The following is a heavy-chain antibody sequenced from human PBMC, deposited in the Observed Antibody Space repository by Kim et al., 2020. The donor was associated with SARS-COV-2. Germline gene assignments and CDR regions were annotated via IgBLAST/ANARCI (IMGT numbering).Heavy chain of an antibody. CDR3: ASHGTRTAAGTSYYYYGMDV. V-gene: IGHV1-18*01. CDR2: ISAYNANT. J-gene: IGHJ6*02. Sequence: ASVMVSCKASDYTFISYGISWVRQAPGQGLEWMGWISAYNANTNYAQKLQGRVTMTTDTSTSTGYMELRSLRTDDTAVYYCASHGTRTAAGTSYYYYGMDVWGQGTTVTVSS. D-gene: IGHD6-13*01. CDR1: DYTFISYG.